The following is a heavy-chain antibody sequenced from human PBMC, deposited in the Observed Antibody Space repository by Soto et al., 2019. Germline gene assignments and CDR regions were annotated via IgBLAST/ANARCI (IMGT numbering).Heavy chain of an antibody. Sequence: GGSLRLSCAASGLTFSSYSMNWVRQAPGKGLEWVSYISSSSSTIYYADSVKGRFTISRDNAKNSLYLQMNSLRDEDTAVYYCARSQSAATDPYYGMDVWGPGPSVTVSS. CDR3: ARSQSAATDPYYGMDV. J-gene: IGHJ6*02. D-gene: IGHD2-15*01. CDR1: GLTFSSYS. V-gene: IGHV3-48*02. CDR2: ISSSSSTI.